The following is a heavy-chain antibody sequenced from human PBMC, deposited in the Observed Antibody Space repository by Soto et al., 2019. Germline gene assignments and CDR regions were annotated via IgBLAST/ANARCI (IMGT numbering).Heavy chain of an antibody. V-gene: IGHV1-8*01. J-gene: IGHJ5*02. CDR3: ARMETFGSLNWFDP. Sequence: ASLKVSCKASGYSFTNNDVSWVRQATGQGLEWMGWMNPGSGDTGYAQKFQGRVTMTRDISIATAYMELSSPRSDDTAIYYCARMETFGSLNWFDPWGQGTLVTVSS. CDR2: MNPGSGDT. D-gene: IGHD3-16*01. CDR1: GYSFTNND.